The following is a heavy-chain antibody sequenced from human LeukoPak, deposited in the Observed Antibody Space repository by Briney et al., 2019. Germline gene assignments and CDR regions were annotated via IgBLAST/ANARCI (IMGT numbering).Heavy chain of an antibody. CDR2: ISSRSTTI. V-gene: IGHV3-48*04. CDR3: ARLEGEDWFDP. Sequence: AGGSLTLSCAASGFTFGTYAMNWVRQAPGKGLEWISYISSRSTTIYYADSVKGRFTISRDNAKNSLFLQMNSLRAEDTAVYYCARLEGEDWFDPWGQGTLVTVSS. D-gene: IGHD1-26*01. CDR1: GFTFGTYA. J-gene: IGHJ5*02.